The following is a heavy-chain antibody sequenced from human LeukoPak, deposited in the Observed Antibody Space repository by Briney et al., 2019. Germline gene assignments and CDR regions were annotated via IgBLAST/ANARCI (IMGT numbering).Heavy chain of an antibody. V-gene: IGHV3-53*01. D-gene: IGHD3-22*01. CDR2: IYFGGTT. J-gene: IGHJ4*02. Sequence: GGSLRLSCAASGFTVSSNYMTWVRQAPGQGLEWVSVIYFGGTTYYADSVKGRFTISRDNSKNTVYLQMNSLRVEDTAVYYCARAQGGVVVDYFDYWGQGTLVTVSS. CDR3: ARAQGGVVVDYFDY. CDR1: GFTVSSNY.